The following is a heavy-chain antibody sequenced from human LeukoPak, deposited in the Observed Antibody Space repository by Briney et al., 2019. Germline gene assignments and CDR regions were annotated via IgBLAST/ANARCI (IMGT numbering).Heavy chain of an antibody. CDR1: GGSFSGYY. D-gene: IGHD6-13*01. V-gene: IGHV4-34*01. CDR2: INHSGST. J-gene: IGHJ5*02. Sequence: SETLSLTCAVYGGSFSGYYWSWIRQPPGKGLEWIGEINHSGSTNYNPSLKSRVTISVGTSKNQFSLKLSSVTAADTAVYYCASGIAAAGTWFDPWGQGTLVTVSS. CDR3: ASGIAAAGTWFDP.